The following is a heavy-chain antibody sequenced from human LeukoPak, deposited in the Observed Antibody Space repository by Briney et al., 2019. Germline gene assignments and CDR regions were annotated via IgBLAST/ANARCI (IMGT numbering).Heavy chain of an antibody. V-gene: IGHV3-30*18. CDR3: AKDTTSSWYYFDS. Sequence: GGSLRLSCAASGSTFTNYGMHWVRQAPGKGLEWVAVISFDGSNKYYADSVKGRFTISRDNSKNTLYVQIDSLRTEDTAVYYCAKDTTSSWYYFDSWGQGTLVTVSS. CDR2: ISFDGSNK. J-gene: IGHJ4*02. CDR1: GSTFTNYG. D-gene: IGHD1-1*01.